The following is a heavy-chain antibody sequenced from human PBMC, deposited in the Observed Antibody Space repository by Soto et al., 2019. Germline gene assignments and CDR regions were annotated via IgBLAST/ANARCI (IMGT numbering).Heavy chain of an antibody. D-gene: IGHD2-21*01. CDR3: AREFQTPNYYYYGMDV. J-gene: IGHJ6*02. V-gene: IGHV6-1*01. CDR2: TYYRSKWYN. Sequence: PSQTLSLTCAISRDSVSSNSAAWNWIRQSPSRGLEWLGRTYYRSKWYNDYAVSVKSRITINPDTSKNQFSLQLNSVTPEDTAVYYCAREFQTPNYYYYGMDVWGQGNTVTVSS. CDR1: RDSVSSNSAA.